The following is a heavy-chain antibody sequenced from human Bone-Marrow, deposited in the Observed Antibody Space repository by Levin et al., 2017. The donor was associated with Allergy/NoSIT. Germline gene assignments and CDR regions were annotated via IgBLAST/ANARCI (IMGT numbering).Heavy chain of an antibody. CDR1: GGTFTKYA. D-gene: IGHD2-2*01. CDR2: IIPIFDKT. J-gene: IGHJ4*02. Sequence: SVKVSCKASGGTFTKYAYSWVRQAPGQGLEWLGGIIPIFDKTTYAEKFQGRINITADKSTSTAYMELSGLRSEDTAVYYCARALDCSSTSCYRGRGYYFDYWGQGTVVTVSS. CDR3: ARALDCSSTSCYRGRGYYFDY. V-gene: IGHV1-69*06.